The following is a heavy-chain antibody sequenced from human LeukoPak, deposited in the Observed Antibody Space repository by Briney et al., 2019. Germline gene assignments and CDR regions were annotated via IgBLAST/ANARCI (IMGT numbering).Heavy chain of an antibody. D-gene: IGHD3-3*02. J-gene: IGHJ4*02. CDR2: VSGSGSTV. V-gene: IGHV3-48*01. CDR3: VRASIQSSLDF. CDR1: GFTFSDHI. Sequence: AGGSLRLSCAASGFTFSDHIMNWVRQLPGKRLEWVAYVSGSGSTVYYADSVKGRFTISRDNAKNSLCLEMNSLRADDTAVYYCVRASIQSSLDFWGQGTLATVSS.